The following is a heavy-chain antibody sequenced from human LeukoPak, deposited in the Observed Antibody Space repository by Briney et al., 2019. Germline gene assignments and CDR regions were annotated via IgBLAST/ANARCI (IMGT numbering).Heavy chain of an antibody. D-gene: IGHD3-3*01. CDR2: ISNSSSTI. Sequence: GGSLRLSCAASGFTFSSYSMNWVRQAPGKGLEWVSYISNSSSTIYYADSVKGRFTISRDNAKNSLYLQMNSLRAEDTALYYWGRGGRRWLFELWGQGTRV. J-gene: IGHJ4*02. CDR3: GRGGRRWLFEL. CDR1: GFTFSSYS. V-gene: IGHV3-48*01.